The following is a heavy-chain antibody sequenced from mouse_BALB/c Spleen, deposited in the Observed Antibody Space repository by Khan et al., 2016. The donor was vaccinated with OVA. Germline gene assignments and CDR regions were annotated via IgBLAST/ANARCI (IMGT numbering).Heavy chain of an antibody. J-gene: IGHJ3*01. CDR2: IRRGGHYT. CDR3: ARLAYYYNSEGFAY. D-gene: IGHD1-1*02. CDR1: GFTFSTYG. Sequence: EVHLVESGGDLVKPGGSLKLSCAASGFTFSTYGMSWVRPTPDKKLEWVATIRRGGHYTYYIDSVKGRFTISRDNAQNNLYLQMTSLRSEDTSMYYCARLAYYYNSEGFAYWGQGTLVTVSA. V-gene: IGHV5-6*01.